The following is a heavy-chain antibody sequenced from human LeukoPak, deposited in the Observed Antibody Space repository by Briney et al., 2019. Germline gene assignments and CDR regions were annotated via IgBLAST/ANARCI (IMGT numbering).Heavy chain of an antibody. J-gene: IGHJ4*02. CDR3: ARANMVRGDPYFDY. CDR2: IYYSGST. V-gene: IGHV4-39*01. CDR1: GGSISSSSYY. Sequence: SETLSLTCTVSGGSISSSSYYWGWIRQPPGQGLEWIVSIYYSGSTYYNPSLKSRVTISVDTSKNQFSLKLSSVTAADTAVYYCARANMVRGDPYFDYWGQGTLVTVSS. D-gene: IGHD3-10*01.